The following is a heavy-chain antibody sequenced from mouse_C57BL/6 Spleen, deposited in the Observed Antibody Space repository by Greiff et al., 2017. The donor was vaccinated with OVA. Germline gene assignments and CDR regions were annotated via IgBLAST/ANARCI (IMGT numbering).Heavy chain of an antibody. D-gene: IGHD2-1*01. Sequence: EVQLVESGPGLVKPSQSLSLTCSVTGYSITSGYYWNWIRQFPGNKLEWMGYISYDGSNNYNPSLKNRISITRDTSKNQFFLKLNSVTTEDTATYYCAREYYGNSYWYFDVWGTGTTVTVSS. V-gene: IGHV3-6*01. J-gene: IGHJ1*03. CDR3: AREYYGNSYWYFDV. CDR2: ISYDGSN. CDR1: GYSITSGYY.